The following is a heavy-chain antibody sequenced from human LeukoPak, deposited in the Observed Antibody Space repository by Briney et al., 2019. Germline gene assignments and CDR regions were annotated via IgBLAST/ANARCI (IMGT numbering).Heavy chain of an antibody. CDR2: ISPHNGNT. J-gene: IGHJ4*02. CDR1: GYTFTNYG. V-gene: IGHV1-18*01. D-gene: IGHD4-17*01. Sequence: ASVKVSCKTSGYTFTNYGISWVRQVPGQGLEWMGWISPHNGNTNYGQKVQGRVTMTTDTSTSTAYMELSSLRSEDTAVYYCARPTVNGFYYFDYWGQGTLVTVSS. CDR3: ARPTVNGFYYFDY.